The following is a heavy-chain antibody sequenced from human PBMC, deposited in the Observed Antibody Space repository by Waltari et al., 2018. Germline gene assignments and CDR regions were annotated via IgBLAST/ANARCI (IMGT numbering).Heavy chain of an antibody. D-gene: IGHD3-10*01. V-gene: IGHV1-69*05. CDR3: ARDYYGSGSYEYYYYYYMDV. CDR2: IIPIFGTA. CDR1: GGTFSSYA. J-gene: IGHJ6*03. Sequence: QVQLVQSGAEVKKPGSSVKVSCKASGGTFSSYAISWVRQAPGQGLEWMGGIIPIFGTANYAQKFQGRVTITTDESTSTAYMELSSLRSEDTAVYYCARDYYGSGSYEYYYYYYMDVWGKGTTVTVSS.